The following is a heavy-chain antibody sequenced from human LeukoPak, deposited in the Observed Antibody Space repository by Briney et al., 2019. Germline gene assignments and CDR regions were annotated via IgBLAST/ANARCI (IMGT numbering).Heavy chain of an antibody. V-gene: IGHV3-49*03. CDR3: SREETIVRGVKSHIDY. CDR1: GFIFGDFS. J-gene: IGHJ4*02. Sequence: QPGGSLRLSCTASGFIFGDFSMSWFRQAPGKGLEWVGFIRTKAYGATTEYAASVKGRFTISRDDSKNIAYLQMNSLKAEDTAVFYCSREETIVRGVKSHIDYWGQGTLVTVSS. D-gene: IGHD3-10*01. CDR2: IRTKAYGATT.